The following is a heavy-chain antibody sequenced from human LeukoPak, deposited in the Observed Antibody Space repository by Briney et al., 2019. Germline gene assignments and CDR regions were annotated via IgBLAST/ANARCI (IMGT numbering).Heavy chain of an antibody. CDR1: GGSISILY. CDR3: ASLLAASGRRFDP. Sequence: SETLSLTCTVSGGSISILYWSWIRQPPGKGLEWIGYIYYSGSTNYNPSLKSRVTISVDTSKNQFSLKLSSVTAADTAVYYCASLLAASGRRFDPWGQGTLVTVSS. J-gene: IGHJ5*02. CDR2: IYYSGST. D-gene: IGHD6-13*01. V-gene: IGHV4-59*08.